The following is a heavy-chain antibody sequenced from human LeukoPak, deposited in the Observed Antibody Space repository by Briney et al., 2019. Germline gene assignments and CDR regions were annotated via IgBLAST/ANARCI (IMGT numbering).Heavy chain of an antibody. J-gene: IGHJ3*02. CDR3: ARHAPGEWLVLDAFDI. CDR1: GGSISSSSYY. V-gene: IGHV4-39*01. Sequence: SETLSLTCTVSGGSISSSSYYWGWIRQPPGKGLEWIGSIYYSGSTYYNPSLKSRVTISVDTSKNQFSLKLSSVTAADTAVYYCARHAPGEWLVLDAFDIWGQGTMVTVSS. D-gene: IGHD6-19*01. CDR2: IYYSGST.